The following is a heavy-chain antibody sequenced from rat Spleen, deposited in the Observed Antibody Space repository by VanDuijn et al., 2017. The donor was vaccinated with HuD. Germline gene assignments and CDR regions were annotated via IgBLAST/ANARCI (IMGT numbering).Heavy chain of an antibody. J-gene: IGHJ2*01. CDR3: TRPPYNNHFDY. V-gene: IGHV5-29*01. Sequence: EVQLVESDGGLVQPGKSLKLSCAASGFTLSDHFMAWVRQAPTKGLEWVATINYDGGTPYYRDSVKGRFTVSRDNAKSTLYLQMDSLRSEDTATYYCTRPPYNNHFDYWGQGVMVTVSS. CDR1: GFTLSDHF. CDR2: INYDGGTP. D-gene: IGHD1-10*01.